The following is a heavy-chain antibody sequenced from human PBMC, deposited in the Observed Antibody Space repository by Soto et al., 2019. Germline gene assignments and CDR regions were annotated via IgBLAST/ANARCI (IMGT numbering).Heavy chain of an antibody. CDR2: ISYDGSIK. CDR1: GFTFTRYG. CDR3: AKEVQSTYGWPFDY. Sequence: PVGSLRLSCAASGFTFTRYGMHWIRQAPGKGPEWVAVISYDGSIKKYGNSVKGRFTISRDNSKNTVYLQMTSLRGDDTAVYYCAKEVQSTYGWPFDYWGQGTLVTVSS. J-gene: IGHJ4*02. V-gene: IGHV3-30*18. D-gene: IGHD3-10*01.